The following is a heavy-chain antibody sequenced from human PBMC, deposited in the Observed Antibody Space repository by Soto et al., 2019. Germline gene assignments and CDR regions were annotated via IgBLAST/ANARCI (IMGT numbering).Heavy chain of an antibody. Sequence: KPSETLSLTCTVSGGSISSGGYFWSWIRQDPGEGLELIGYIYYSGYTYYNPSLKSRLTISMDTSKNQFSLKLSSVTAADTAVYYCARGSSPHYGMDVWGQGTTVTVSS. CDR3: ARGSSPHYGMDV. D-gene: IGHD6-6*01. J-gene: IGHJ6*02. CDR2: IYYSGYT. V-gene: IGHV4-31*03. CDR1: GGSISSGGYF.